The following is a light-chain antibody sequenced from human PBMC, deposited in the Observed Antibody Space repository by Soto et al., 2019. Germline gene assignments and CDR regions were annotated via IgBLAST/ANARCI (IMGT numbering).Light chain of an antibody. CDR1: QSVRTY. V-gene: IGKV1-39*01. CDR3: QQSFTTPYT. J-gene: IGKJ2*01. CDR2: GAS. Sequence: DIQMTQSPSSLSASVGDRVTITCRASQSVRTYLNWYQRKPGKAPKVLIYGASALQSGVPSRFSCRASGTDFTLTVSSLQPEDVATYYCQQSFTTPYTFGQGTKLEIK.